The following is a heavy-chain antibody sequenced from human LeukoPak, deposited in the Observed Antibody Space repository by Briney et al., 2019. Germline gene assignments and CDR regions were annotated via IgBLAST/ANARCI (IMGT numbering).Heavy chain of an antibody. V-gene: IGHV3-53*04. CDR3: ARAGGLDP. Sequence: RGCLRLSCAPSGFSLRSNYTSWVRQAPGKGLEWVSVIYSGGSTYYADSVKGRFTISRHDSKNTLYLQMNTLRAEDTAVYYCARAGGLDPWGEGALVTVSS. CDR2: IYSGGST. CDR1: GFSLRSNY. J-gene: IGHJ5*02.